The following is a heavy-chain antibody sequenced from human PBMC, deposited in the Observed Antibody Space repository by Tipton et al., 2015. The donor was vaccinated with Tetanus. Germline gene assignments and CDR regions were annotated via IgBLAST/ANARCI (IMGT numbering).Heavy chain of an antibody. CDR2: IYSGGST. CDR3: AREGPYGSGSIDY. V-gene: IGHV3-53*01. D-gene: IGHD3-10*01. CDR1: GFTVSSNY. Sequence: QLVQSGGGLIQPGGSLRLSCAASGFTVSSNYMSWVRQAPGKGLEWVSVIYSGGSTYYADSVKGRFTISRDNSKNTLYLQMSSLRAEDTAVYYCAREGPYGSGSIDYWGQGTLVTVSS. J-gene: IGHJ4*02.